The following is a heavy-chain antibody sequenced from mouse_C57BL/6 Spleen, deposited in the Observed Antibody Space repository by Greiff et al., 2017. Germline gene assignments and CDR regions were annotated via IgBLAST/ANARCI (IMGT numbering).Heavy chain of an antibody. V-gene: IGHV1-76*01. D-gene: IGHD4-1*01. J-gene: IGHJ2*01. CDR2: IYPGSGNT. Sequence: VQLVESGAELVRPGASVKLSCKASGYTFTDYYINWVKQRPGQGLEWIAKIYPGSGNTYYNEKFKGKATLTAEKSSSTAYMQVSSLTSEDSAVYCCARNWDGVDYWGQGTTLTVSS. CDR1: GYTFTDYY. CDR3: ARNWDGVDY.